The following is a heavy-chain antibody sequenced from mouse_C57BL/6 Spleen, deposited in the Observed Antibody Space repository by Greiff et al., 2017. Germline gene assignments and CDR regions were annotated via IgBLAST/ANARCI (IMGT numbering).Heavy chain of an antibody. CDR1: GYTFTDYE. V-gene: IGHV1-15*01. D-gene: IGHD1-1*01. Sequence: VKLQQSGGELVRPGASVTLSCKASGYTFTDYEMHWVKQTPVHGLEWIGAIDPETGGTAYNQKFKGKAILTADKSSSTAYMELRSLTSEDSAVYYCTSLITTVVAPEYFDVWGTGTTVTVSS. J-gene: IGHJ1*03. CDR3: TSLITTVVAPEYFDV. CDR2: IDPETGGT.